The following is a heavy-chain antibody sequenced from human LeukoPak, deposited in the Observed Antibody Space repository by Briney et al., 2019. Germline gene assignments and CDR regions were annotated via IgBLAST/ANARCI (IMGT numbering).Heavy chain of an antibody. Sequence: PSETLSLTCAVSGGSISSGGYSWSWIRQPPGKGLEWIGYIYHSGSTYYNPSLKSRVTISVDRSKNQFSLKLSSVTAADTAVYYCASQQLELLGYYGMDVWGQGTTVTVSS. D-gene: IGHD1-7*01. J-gene: IGHJ6*02. CDR3: ASQQLELLGYYGMDV. CDR1: GGSISSGGYS. CDR2: IYHSGST. V-gene: IGHV4-30-2*01.